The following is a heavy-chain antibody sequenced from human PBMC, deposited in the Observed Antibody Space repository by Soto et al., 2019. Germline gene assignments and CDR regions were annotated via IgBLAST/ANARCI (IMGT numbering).Heavy chain of an antibody. CDR2: ISAYNGNT. Sequence: QVQLVQSGAEVKKPGASVKVSCKASGYTFTSYGISWVRQAPGQGLEWMGWISAYNGNTNYAQKLQGRVTITTDTSTSTAYMALRSLRSDDTAVYYCARDFPSTKIEYSSSSVTNWFDPWGQGTLVTVSS. V-gene: IGHV1-18*01. CDR1: GYTFTSYG. D-gene: IGHD6-6*01. J-gene: IGHJ5*02. CDR3: ARDFPSTKIEYSSSSVTNWFDP.